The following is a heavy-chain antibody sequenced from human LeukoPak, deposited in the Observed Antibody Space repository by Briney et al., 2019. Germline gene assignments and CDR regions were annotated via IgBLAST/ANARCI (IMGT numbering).Heavy chain of an antibody. J-gene: IGHJ3*02. CDR2: ISSSSSYI. CDR3: ATDTGSGSYVLGFRVAFDI. CDR1: GFTFSSYS. V-gene: IGHV3-21*04. D-gene: IGHD1-26*01. Sequence: GGSLRLSCAASGFTFSSYSMNWVRQAPGKGLEWVSSISSSSSYIYYADSVKGRFTISRDNAKNSLYLQMNSLRAEDTAVYYCATDTGSGSYVLGFRVAFDIWGQGTMVTVSS.